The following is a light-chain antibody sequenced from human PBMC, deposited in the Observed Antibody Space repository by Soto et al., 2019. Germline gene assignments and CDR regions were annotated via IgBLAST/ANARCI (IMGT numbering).Light chain of an antibody. V-gene: IGKV1-5*03. CDR2: KAS. CDR1: QTVSDW. Sequence: DIQMTQSPSSLSASVGDRVTITCRASQTVSDWLAWYQQKSGKAPKLLIYKASELENGVPSRFSGSGSGTESTLTISSLQPDDSATYYCQQYISYSTFGQGTKVEI. CDR3: QQYISYST. J-gene: IGKJ1*01.